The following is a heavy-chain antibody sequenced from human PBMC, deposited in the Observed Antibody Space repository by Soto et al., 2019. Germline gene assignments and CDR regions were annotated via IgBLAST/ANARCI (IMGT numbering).Heavy chain of an antibody. Sequence: GESLKISCKGSGYSFTSYWIGWVRQMPGKGLEWMGIIYPGDSDTRYSPSFQGQITISADKSISTAYLQWSSLKASDTAMYYCARRASSSGWYRENWFDPWGQGTLVTVSS. D-gene: IGHD6-19*01. CDR3: ARRASSSGWYRENWFDP. V-gene: IGHV5-51*01. CDR2: IYPGDSDT. J-gene: IGHJ5*02. CDR1: GYSFTSYW.